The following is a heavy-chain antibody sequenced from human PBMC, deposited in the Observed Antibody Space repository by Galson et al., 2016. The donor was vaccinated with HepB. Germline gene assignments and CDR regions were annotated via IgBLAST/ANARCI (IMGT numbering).Heavy chain of an antibody. CDR1: NYNFISYS. CDR3: ARAILQSRSSSGLLDY. D-gene: IGHD2-15*01. Sequence: SCKASNYNFISYSIAWVRQAPGQGLEWMGWISTLNGNTDYAQKFLGRVTVTTDTPTSTAYVELRSLRSDDTAVYYCARAILQSRSSSGLLDYWGQGTLVTVSS. V-gene: IGHV1-18*04. CDR2: ISTLNGNT. J-gene: IGHJ4*02.